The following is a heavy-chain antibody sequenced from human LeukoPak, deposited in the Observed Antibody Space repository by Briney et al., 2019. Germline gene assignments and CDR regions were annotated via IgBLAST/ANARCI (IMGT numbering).Heavy chain of an antibody. D-gene: IGHD3-9*01. J-gene: IGHJ6*03. V-gene: IGHV1-18*01. Sequence: GASVKVSCKAPGYTFTSYGISWVRQAPGQGLEWMGWISAYNGNTNYAQKLQGRVTMTTDTSTSTAYMELRSLRSDDTAVYYCARVYDILTGYLPYYYYYMDVWGKGTTVTVSS. CDR1: GYTFTSYG. CDR2: ISAYNGNT. CDR3: ARVYDILTGYLPYYYYYMDV.